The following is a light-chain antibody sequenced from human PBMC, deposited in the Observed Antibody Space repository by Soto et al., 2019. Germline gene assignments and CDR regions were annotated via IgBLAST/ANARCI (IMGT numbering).Light chain of an antibody. CDR1: SSNIGAGYD. J-gene: IGLJ2*01. CDR3: QSYDSTLSGVV. V-gene: IGLV1-40*01. Sequence: QLVLTQPPSVSGAPGQRVTISCTGSSSNIGAGYDVHWYQQLPGTAPKVLIYVNNNRPSGVPDRFSGSKSGTSASLTITGLQTEDEADYYCQSYDSTLSGVVFGGGTKLTVL. CDR2: VNN.